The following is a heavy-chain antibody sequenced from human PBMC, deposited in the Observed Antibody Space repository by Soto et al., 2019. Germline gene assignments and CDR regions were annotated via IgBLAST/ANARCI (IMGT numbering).Heavy chain of an antibody. V-gene: IGHV3-74*01. CDR2: INSDGSST. CDR3: ARGSSGSYSDAFDI. CDR1: GFTLSIYW. Sequence: EVQLVESGGGLVQPGGSLRLSCAASGFTLSIYWMQWVRQAPGKGLVWVSRINSDGSSTSYADSVKGRFTISRDNAKNTLYLQMNSLRAEDTAVYYCARGSSGSYSDAFDIWGQGTMVTVSS. D-gene: IGHD1-26*01. J-gene: IGHJ3*02.